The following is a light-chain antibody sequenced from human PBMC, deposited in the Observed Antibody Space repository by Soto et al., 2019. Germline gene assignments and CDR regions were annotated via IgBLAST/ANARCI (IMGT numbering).Light chain of an antibody. Sequence: NFMLTQPHSVSESPGKTVTISCTRSSGSIASNYVQWYQQRPGSSPTTVIYEDNQRPSGVPDRFSGSIDSSSNSASLTISGLKTEDEADYYCKFYDSSNRVFGGGTKLTAL. CDR1: SGSIASNY. J-gene: IGLJ3*02. V-gene: IGLV6-57*01. CDR2: EDN. CDR3: KFYDSSNRV.